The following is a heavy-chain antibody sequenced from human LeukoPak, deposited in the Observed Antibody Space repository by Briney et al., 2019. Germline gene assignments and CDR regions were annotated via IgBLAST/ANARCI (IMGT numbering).Heavy chain of an antibody. CDR1: GYSISSGYY. CDR2: IYHSGST. CDR3: ARRMEHYGNYYFDY. J-gene: IGHJ4*02. V-gene: IGHV4-38-2*01. Sequence: PSETLSLTCAVSGYSISSGYYWGWIRQPPGKGLEWIGSIYHSGSTFYNPSVKSRVTISLDASKNQFSLKLSPVTAADRAVYYCARRMEHYGNYYFDYWGQGTLVTVSS. D-gene: IGHD3-10*01.